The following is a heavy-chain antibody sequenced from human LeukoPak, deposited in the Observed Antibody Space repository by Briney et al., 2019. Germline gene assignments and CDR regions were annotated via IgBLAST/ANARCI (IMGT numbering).Heavy chain of an antibody. Sequence: SQTLSLTCAVSGVSISSGGYSWSWIRQPPGKGLEWIGYIYHSGSTYYNPSLKSRVTISVDRSKNQFSLKLSSVTAADTAVYYCARGLVTGFWSGCFRQYYFDYWGQGTLVTVSS. V-gene: IGHV4-30-2*01. D-gene: IGHD3-3*01. J-gene: IGHJ4*02. CDR1: GVSISSGGYS. CDR2: IYHSGST. CDR3: ARGLVTGFWSGCFRQYYFDY.